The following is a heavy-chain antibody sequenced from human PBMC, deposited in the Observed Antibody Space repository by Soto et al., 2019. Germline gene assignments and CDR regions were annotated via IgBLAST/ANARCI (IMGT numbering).Heavy chain of an antibody. J-gene: IGHJ6*03. V-gene: IGHV3-9*01. D-gene: IGHD5-12*01. CDR3: AKDVYSGYDEGYMDV. CDR1: GFTFDDYA. Sequence: GGSLRLSCAASGFTFDDYAMHWVRQAPGKGLEWVSGISWNSGSIGYADFVKGRFTISRDNAKNSLYLQMNSLRAEDTALYYCAKDVYSGYDEGYMDVWGKGTTVTVSS. CDR2: ISWNSGSI.